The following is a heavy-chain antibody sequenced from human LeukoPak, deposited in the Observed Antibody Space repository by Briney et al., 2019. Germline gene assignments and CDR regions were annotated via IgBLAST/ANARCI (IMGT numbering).Heavy chain of an antibody. CDR2: INHSGST. CDR3: ARRVEALLWFGVDY. J-gene: IGHJ4*02. Sequence: SETLSLTCTVSGGSISSYYWSWIRQPPGKGLEWIGEINHSGSTNYNPSLKSRVTISVDTSKNQFSLKLSSVTAADTAVYYCARRVEALLWFGVDYWGQGTLVTVSS. D-gene: IGHD3-10*01. CDR1: GGSISSYY. V-gene: IGHV4-34*01.